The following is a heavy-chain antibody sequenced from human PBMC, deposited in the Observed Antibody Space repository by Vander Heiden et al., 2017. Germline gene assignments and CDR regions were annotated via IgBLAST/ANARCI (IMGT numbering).Heavy chain of an antibody. J-gene: IGHJ4*02. V-gene: IGHV2-5*02. D-gene: IGHD6-13*01. CDR3: AHFYSSTWHAY. CDR1: GFSLSTSGVG. CDR2: IFWDDDK. Sequence: QITLKESGPTLVKPTQTLTLTCTFSGFSLSTSGVGVGWIRQPPRKALEWLALIFWDDDKRYSPSLESRLTITKDTSKNQVVLTMTNMDPVDTATYYCAHFYSSTWHAYWGQGTLVTVSS.